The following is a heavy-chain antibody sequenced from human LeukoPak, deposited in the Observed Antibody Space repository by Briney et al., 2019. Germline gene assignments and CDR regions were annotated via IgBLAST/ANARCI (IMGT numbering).Heavy chain of an antibody. J-gene: IGHJ4*02. D-gene: IGHD3-10*01. CDR2: IMSVFETP. V-gene: IGHV1-69*01. CDR1: GRIFIKYS. Sequence: SVKVSCKASGRIFIKYSITWVRQAPGQGLEWMGGIMSVFETPTYAQRFQGRVNITADESTRTTYMELHSLTAEGTAVYYCASLVTSGSGSFWGQGTLVTVSS. CDR3: ASLVTSGSGSF.